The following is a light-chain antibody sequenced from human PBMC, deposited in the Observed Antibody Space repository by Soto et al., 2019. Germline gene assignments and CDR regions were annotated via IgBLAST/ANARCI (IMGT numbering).Light chain of an antibody. V-gene: IGKV3-15*01. CDR1: QSVSSN. CDR2: GAS. J-gene: IGKJ3*01. Sequence: EIVMTQSPATLSVSAGERATLSCRASQSVSSNLAWYQQKPGQAPRLLNYGASTRATAIPARFSVSGSGTESTLTNSGLQSEDFAVYYCQQDNNWPPYTFGPGTKVDIK. CDR3: QQDNNWPPYT.